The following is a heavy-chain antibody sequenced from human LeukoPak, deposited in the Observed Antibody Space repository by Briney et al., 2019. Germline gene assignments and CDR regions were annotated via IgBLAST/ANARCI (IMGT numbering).Heavy chain of an antibody. V-gene: IGHV3-9*01. D-gene: IGHD6-13*01. J-gene: IGHJ4*02. Sequence: GGSLRLSCAASGFTFSNAWMSWVRQAPGKGLEWVSGISWNSGNIVYADSVKGRFTISRDNAKNSLYLQMDSLRTEDTALYYCSKEPRGSSWPYYFDYWGQGTLVTVSS. CDR1: GFTFSNAW. CDR2: ISWNSGNI. CDR3: SKEPRGSSWPYYFDY.